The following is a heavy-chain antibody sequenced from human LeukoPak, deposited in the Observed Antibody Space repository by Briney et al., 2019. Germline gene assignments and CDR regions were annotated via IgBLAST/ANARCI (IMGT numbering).Heavy chain of an antibody. Sequence: PGGSLRLSCAASGFTFGSYAMSWVRQAPGKGLEWVSAISGSGGSTYYADSVKGRFTISRDNSKNTLYLQMNSLRAEDTAVYYCAKTPTLLSIVGAPLDYWGQGTLVTVYS. CDR3: AKTPTLLSIVGAPLDY. CDR2: ISGSGGST. CDR1: GFTFGSYA. V-gene: IGHV3-23*01. J-gene: IGHJ4*02. D-gene: IGHD1-26*01.